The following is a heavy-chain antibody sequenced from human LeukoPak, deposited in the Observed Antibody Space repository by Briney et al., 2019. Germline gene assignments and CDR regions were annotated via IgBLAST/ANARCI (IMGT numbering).Heavy chain of an antibody. V-gene: IGHV1-18*01. Sequence: ASVKVSCKASGYTFTSYAFSWVRQAPGQGLEWMGWISAYNGNTKYAQKFQGRVTMTTDTSTSTAYMEVRSLRSDDTAVYYCARDRSGSWYYFEYWGQGALVTVSS. D-gene: IGHD6-25*01. J-gene: IGHJ4*02. CDR2: ISAYNGNT. CDR3: ARDRSGSWYYFEY. CDR1: GYTFTSYA.